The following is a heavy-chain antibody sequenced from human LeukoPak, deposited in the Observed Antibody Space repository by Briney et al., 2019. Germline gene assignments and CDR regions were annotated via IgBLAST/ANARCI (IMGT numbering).Heavy chain of an antibody. V-gene: IGHV3-74*01. CDR1: GFTFSSYS. J-gene: IGHJ6*03. D-gene: IGHD2-2*01. CDR2: ISSDGTNT. Sequence: SGGSLRLSCAASGFTFSSYSMNWVRQAPGKGLVWVSRISSDGTNTNYADSVKGRFTISRDNAKNTLYLQMNSLRVEDTAVYYCAKATCSSTSCYDYYYYYYMDVWGKGTTVTVSS. CDR3: AKATCSSTSCYDYYYYYYMDV.